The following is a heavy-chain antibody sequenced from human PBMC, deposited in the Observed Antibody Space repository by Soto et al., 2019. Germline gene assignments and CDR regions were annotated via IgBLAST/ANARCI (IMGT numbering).Heavy chain of an antibody. J-gene: IGHJ6*03. CDR2: IYYSGST. D-gene: IGHD3-10*01. Sequence: SETLSLTCTVSGGSISSYYWTWIRQPPGKGLEWIGYIYYSGSTNYNPSLKSRVTISVATSKTQFSLKLSSVTAADTAVYYCARIEGYYPYMDFWGKGTTATVSS. CDR3: ARIEGYYPYMDF. V-gene: IGHV4-59*08. CDR1: GGSISSYY.